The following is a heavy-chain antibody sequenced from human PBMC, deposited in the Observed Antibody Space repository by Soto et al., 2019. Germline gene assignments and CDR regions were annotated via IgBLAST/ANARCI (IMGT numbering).Heavy chain of an antibody. CDR3: GRDLLQPSYMDV. Sequence: ASVKVSCKASGGTFSSYAISWVRQAPGQGLEWMGGIIPIFGTANYAQKFQGRVTITADESTSTAYMELSSLRSEDTAVYYCGRDLLQPSYMDVWGKGTTVTVSS. D-gene: IGHD1-26*01. CDR1: GGTFSSYA. V-gene: IGHV1-69*13. CDR2: IIPIFGTA. J-gene: IGHJ6*03.